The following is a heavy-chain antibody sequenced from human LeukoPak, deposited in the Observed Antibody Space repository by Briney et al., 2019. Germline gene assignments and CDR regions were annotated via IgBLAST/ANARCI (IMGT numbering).Heavy chain of an antibody. D-gene: IGHD6-25*01. J-gene: IGHJ4*02. CDR1: GGSMSSSSHY. CDR3: ARLAAGTWSYDY. CDR2: LYYSGRT. V-gene: IGHV4-39*01. Sequence: PSETLSLTCSVSGGSMSSSSHYWGWVRQPPGKELQWIGSLYYSGRTFYTPSLEGRVTMSIDTSNNQFSLRMSSVTAADTAVYYCARLAAGTWSYDYWGQGSLVTVSS.